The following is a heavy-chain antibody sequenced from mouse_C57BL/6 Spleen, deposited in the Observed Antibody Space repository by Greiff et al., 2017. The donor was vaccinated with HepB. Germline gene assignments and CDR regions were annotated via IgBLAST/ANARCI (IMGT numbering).Heavy chain of an antibody. J-gene: IGHJ3*01. D-gene: IGHD2-4*01. Sequence: EVKLMESGGDLVKPGGSLKLSCAASGFTFSSYGMSWVRQTPDKRLEWVATISSGGSYTYYPDSVKGRFTISRDNAKNTLYLQMSSLKSEDTAMYYCARHYDYDSLFAYWGQGTLVTVSA. CDR3: ARHYDYDSLFAY. V-gene: IGHV5-6*01. CDR2: ISSGGSYT. CDR1: GFTFSSYG.